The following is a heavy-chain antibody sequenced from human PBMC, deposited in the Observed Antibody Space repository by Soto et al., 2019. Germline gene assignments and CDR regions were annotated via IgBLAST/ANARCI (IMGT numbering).Heavy chain of an antibody. V-gene: IGHV1-18*01. CDR1: GYTFINYH. Sequence: QVQLVQSGGEVKKPGASVPVSCKASGYTFINYHITWVRQAPGQGLEWMAWINAYNGMTDYAQRFQGRVTMTRDTSTSTAYMELRNLGSDDTAVYFCAKAPRGEMATDWGQGTLVTVSS. D-gene: IGHD5-12*01. J-gene: IGHJ4*02. CDR3: AKAPRGEMATD. CDR2: INAYNGMT.